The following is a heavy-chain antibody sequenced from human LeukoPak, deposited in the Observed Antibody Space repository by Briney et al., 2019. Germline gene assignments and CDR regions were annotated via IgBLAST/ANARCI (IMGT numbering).Heavy chain of an antibody. CDR1: GYSISSGYF. CDR3: ARGPTLWLNFDH. Sequence: PSETLSLTCTVSGYSISSGYFWGWIRQSPGKGLEWIGTIHHSGNTYYNPSLKSRVTISVDTSKNQLSLNLTSVTAADTAVYFCARGPTLWLNFDHWGQGALITVSS. CDR2: IHHSGNT. V-gene: IGHV4-38-2*02. D-gene: IGHD3-10*01. J-gene: IGHJ4*02.